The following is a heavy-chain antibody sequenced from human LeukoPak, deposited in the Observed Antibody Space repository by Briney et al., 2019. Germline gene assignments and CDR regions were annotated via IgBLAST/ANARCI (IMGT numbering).Heavy chain of an antibody. CDR3: ARDLRGHNGYDSDF. Sequence: GGSLRLSCAASGFTFSRYAMSWVRQALAKGLEWVSVISGSGENTHYADSVKGRFTISRDNSKNTLYLQMNSLRAEDTAVYYCARDLRGHNGYDSDFWGQGTLVTVSS. D-gene: IGHD5-12*01. CDR2: ISGSGENT. J-gene: IGHJ4*02. V-gene: IGHV3-23*01. CDR1: GFTFSRYA.